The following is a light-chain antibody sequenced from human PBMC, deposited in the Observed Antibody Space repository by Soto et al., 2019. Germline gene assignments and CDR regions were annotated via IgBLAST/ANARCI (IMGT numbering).Light chain of an antibody. CDR3: QQGHNWPLP. CDR2: SAS. Sequence: EIVMKQSPATLSVSPGERATHSCRASQSISTELAWYRQKPAQPPRLLIYSASTRATGVPARFTGSGSGSAVTLTISGLQSEDFAVYYCQQGHNWPLPFGQGTRLEI. V-gene: IGKV3-15*01. CDR1: QSISTE. J-gene: IGKJ2*01.